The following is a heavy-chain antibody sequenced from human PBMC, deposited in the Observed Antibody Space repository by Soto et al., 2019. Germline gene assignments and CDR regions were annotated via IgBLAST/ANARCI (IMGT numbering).Heavy chain of an antibody. D-gene: IGHD3-3*01. J-gene: IGHJ4*02. CDR3: AKAYSATIFGVVISFDY. V-gene: IGHV3-9*01. CDR1: GFTFDDYA. CDR2: ISWNSGSI. Sequence: GGSLRLSCAASGFTFDDYAMHWVRQAPGKGLEWVSGISWNSGSIGYADSVKGRFTISRDNAKNSLYLQMNSLRAEDTALYYCAKAYSATIFGVVISFDYWGQGTLVTVSS.